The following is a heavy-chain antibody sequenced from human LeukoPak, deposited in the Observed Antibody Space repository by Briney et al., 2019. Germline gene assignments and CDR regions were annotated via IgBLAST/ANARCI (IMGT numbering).Heavy chain of an antibody. CDR2: IYRDGSTT. Sequence: PGGSLRLSCGASGFGFSRYWMHWVRQAPGTGLKWVSRIYRDGSTTDSADSVKGRFSISRDNSKNTLYLDMNSLRAADTAVYNCARERVDYDDPGPLDYWGQGTLVTVSS. CDR1: GFGFSRYW. CDR3: ARERVDYDDPGPLDY. J-gene: IGHJ4*02. D-gene: IGHD4-17*01. V-gene: IGHV3-74*01.